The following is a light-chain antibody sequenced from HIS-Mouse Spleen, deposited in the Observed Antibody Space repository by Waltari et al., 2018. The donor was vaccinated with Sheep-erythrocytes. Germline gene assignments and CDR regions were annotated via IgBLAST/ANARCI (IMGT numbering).Light chain of an antibody. CDR3: MQALQTPIFT. CDR1: QSLRHSNGYNY. V-gene: IGKV2-28*01. CDR2: SGS. J-gene: IGKJ3*01. Sequence: DIVMTQSPLSLPVTPGEPASISCSSSQSLRHSNGYNYLDWYLQNPGQSPQLLIYSGSNRASGVPDRFSGSGSGTDFTLKISRVEAEDVGVYYCMQALQTPIFTFGPGTKVDIK.